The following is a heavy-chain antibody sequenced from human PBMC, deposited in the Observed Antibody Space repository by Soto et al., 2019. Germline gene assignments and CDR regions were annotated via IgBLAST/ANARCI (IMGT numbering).Heavy chain of an antibody. D-gene: IGHD1-26*01. Sequence: QLQLQESGPGLVKPSETLSLTCTVSGGSISSSSYYWGWIRQPPGKGLEWIGSIYYSGSTYYNPSLKSRVTISVDTSKNQFSLKLSSVTAADTAVYYCARGGSWANDAFDIWGQGTMVTVSS. V-gene: IGHV4-39*01. CDR3: ARGGSWANDAFDI. CDR1: GGSISSSSYY. CDR2: IYYSGST. J-gene: IGHJ3*02.